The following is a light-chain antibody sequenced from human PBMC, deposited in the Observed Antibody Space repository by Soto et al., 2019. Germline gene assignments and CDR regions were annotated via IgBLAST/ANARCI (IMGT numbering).Light chain of an antibody. CDR2: DNN. CDR3: GTWDSSLSVVV. J-gene: IGLJ2*01. CDR1: SSNIGNNY. V-gene: IGLV1-51*01. Sequence: QSVLTQPPSVSAAPGQKVTISCSGSSSNIGNNYVSWYQQSPGIAPKLLIYDNNKRPSGIPDRFSGSKSDTSATLAITGLQTEDEADYYCGTWDSSLSVVVFGGGTQLTVL.